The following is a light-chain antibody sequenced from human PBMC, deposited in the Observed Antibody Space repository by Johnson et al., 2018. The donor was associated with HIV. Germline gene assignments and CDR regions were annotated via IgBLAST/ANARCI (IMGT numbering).Light chain of an antibody. CDR1: SSNIGNNY. Sequence: QSVLTQPPSVSAAPGQKVTISCSGSSSNIGNNYVSWYQQLPGAAPKLLIFDNDERPSGIPDRFSGSKSGMSATLGLTGLQTGDEADYYCETWESGLSGVFGTGTKVTVL. CDR3: ETWESGLSGV. V-gene: IGLV1-51*01. J-gene: IGLJ1*01. CDR2: DND.